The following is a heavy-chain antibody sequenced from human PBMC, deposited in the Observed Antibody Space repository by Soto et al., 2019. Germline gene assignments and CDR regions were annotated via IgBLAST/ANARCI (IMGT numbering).Heavy chain of an antibody. V-gene: IGHV5-10-1*01. D-gene: IGHD1-7*01. CDR2: IDPSDSYT. CDR3: ARHPLNVGDSVTETTYDMDV. J-gene: IGHJ6*02. CDR1: GYSFTGYW. Sequence: LGESLKISCKGSGYSFTGYWISWVRQMPGKGLEWMGRIDPSDSYTNYSPSFQGHVTMSADKSVSTAYLQWSSLEASDTAMYYCARHPLNVGDSVTETTYDMDVWGQGTTVTVSS.